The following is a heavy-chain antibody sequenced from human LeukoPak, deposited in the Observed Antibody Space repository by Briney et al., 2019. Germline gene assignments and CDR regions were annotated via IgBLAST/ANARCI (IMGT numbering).Heavy chain of an antibody. Sequence: PSETLSLTGAVYGGSFSGYYWSWIRQPPGKGLEWIGEINHSGSTNYNPSLKSRVTISVDTSKNQFPLKLSSVTAADTAVYYCARGNSYGYRIVDYWGQGTLVTVSS. V-gene: IGHV4-34*01. J-gene: IGHJ4*02. D-gene: IGHD5-18*01. CDR3: ARGNSYGYRIVDY. CDR1: GGSFSGYY. CDR2: INHSGST.